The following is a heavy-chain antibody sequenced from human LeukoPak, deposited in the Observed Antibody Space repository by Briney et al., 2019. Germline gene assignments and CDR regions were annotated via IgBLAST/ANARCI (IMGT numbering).Heavy chain of an antibody. D-gene: IGHD2-15*01. Sequence: NPSETLSLTCTVSGGSISSSSYYWGWIRQPPGKGLEWIGSIYYSGSTYYNPSLKSRVTISVDTSKNQFSLKLSSVTAADTAVYYCARHSMEVVAAIGLDDAFDIWGQGTMVTVSS. V-gene: IGHV4-39*01. CDR3: ARHSMEVVAAIGLDDAFDI. J-gene: IGHJ3*02. CDR2: IYYSGST. CDR1: GGSISSSSYY.